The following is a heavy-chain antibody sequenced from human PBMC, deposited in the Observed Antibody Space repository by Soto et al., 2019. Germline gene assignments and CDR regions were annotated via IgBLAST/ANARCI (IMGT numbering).Heavy chain of an antibody. CDR2: ISYGGSNK. D-gene: IGHD3-3*01. Sequence: AGGSLRLSCAASGFTFSSYGMHWVRQAPGKGLEWVAVISYGGSNKYYADSVKGRFTISRDNSKNTLYLQMNSLRAEDTAVYYCAKDRLDPTIFGARDGMDVWGQGTTVTVSS. V-gene: IGHV3-30*18. CDR3: AKDRLDPTIFGARDGMDV. J-gene: IGHJ6*02. CDR1: GFTFSSYG.